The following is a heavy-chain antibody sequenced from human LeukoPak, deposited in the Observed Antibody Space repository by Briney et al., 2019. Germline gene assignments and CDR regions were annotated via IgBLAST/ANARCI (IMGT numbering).Heavy chain of an antibody. J-gene: IGHJ4*02. D-gene: IGHD2-2*02. Sequence: GGSLRLSCAASGFTFDDYAMHWVRQAPGKGLEWVSGISWNSGSIGYADSVKGRFTISRDNAKNSLYLQMNSLRAEDTALYDCAKGYCSSTSCYMEDYWGQGTLVTVSS. CDR2: ISWNSGSI. CDR3: AKGYCSSTSCYMEDY. CDR1: GFTFDDYA. V-gene: IGHV3-9*01.